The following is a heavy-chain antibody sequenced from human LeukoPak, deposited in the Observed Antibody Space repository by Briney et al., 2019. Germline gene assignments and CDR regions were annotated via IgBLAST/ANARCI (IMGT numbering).Heavy chain of an antibody. Sequence: SETLSLTCAVCGGSFSGYYWSWIRQPPGKGLEWIGEINHSGSTNYNPSLKSRVTISVDTSKNQFSLKLSSVTAADTAVYYCARASGPRFLDVWGKGTTVTVSS. CDR3: ARASGPRFLDV. J-gene: IGHJ6*04. CDR1: GGSFSGYY. V-gene: IGHV4-34*01. D-gene: IGHD3-3*01. CDR2: INHSGST.